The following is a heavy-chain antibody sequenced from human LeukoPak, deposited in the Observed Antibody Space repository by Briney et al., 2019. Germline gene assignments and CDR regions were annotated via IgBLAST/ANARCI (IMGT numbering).Heavy chain of an antibody. CDR1: GEDLNNYL. J-gene: IGHJ5*02. CDR3: ARALPGAATAHNWFDP. V-gene: IGHV1-18*01. CDR2: ISGFNGAT. D-gene: IGHD6-13*01. Sequence: ASVKVSCKSSGEDLNNYLITWVRQAPGQGLEWMGWISGFNGATNYAQKFQGRVTMTIDTSTNTTYMDLRTVTSDDTAIYYCARALPGAATAHNWFDPWGQGTLVTVSS.